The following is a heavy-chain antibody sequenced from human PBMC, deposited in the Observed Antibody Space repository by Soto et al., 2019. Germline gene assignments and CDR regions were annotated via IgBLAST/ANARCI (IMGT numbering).Heavy chain of an antibody. CDR3: ARVSRLLRYIDY. D-gene: IGHD4-17*01. Sequence: SETLSLTCTVSGGSISSGDYYLSWIRQPPGKGLEWIGYIYYSGSTYYNPSLKSRVTISVDTSKNQFSLKLSSVTAADTAVYYCARVSRLLRYIDYWGQGNLVTVSS. J-gene: IGHJ4*02. CDR2: IYYSGST. CDR1: GGSISSGDYY. V-gene: IGHV4-30-4*01.